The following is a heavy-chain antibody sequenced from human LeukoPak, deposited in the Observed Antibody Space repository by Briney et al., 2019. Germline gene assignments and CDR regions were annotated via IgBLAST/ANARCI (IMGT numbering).Heavy chain of an antibody. CDR2: ISSSSSYI. CDR1: GFTFNSYS. Sequence: GGSLRLSCAASGFTFNSYSMNWVRQAPGKGLEWVSSISSSSSYIYYADSVKGRFTISRDNAKNSLYLQMNSLRAEDTAVYYCAKDRGYSTTWNLFDYWGQGTLVTVSS. J-gene: IGHJ4*02. V-gene: IGHV3-21*01. CDR3: AKDRGYSTTWNLFDY. D-gene: IGHD6-13*01.